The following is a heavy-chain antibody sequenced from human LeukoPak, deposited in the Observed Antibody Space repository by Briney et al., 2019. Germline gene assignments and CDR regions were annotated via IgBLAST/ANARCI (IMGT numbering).Heavy chain of an antibody. CDR1: RGTFSNYA. Sequence: SVSVSCTPSRGTFSNYAISGVGQAPGQGLDWMGGVIPIFGTANYAQKFQGRVTITADKSTSTAYMELRSLRSADTAVYYCARVRQQHSRKYSYYYMDVWGKGPTVTVSS. D-gene: IGHD6-13*01. CDR2: VIPIFGTA. V-gene: IGHV1-69*06. J-gene: IGHJ6*03. CDR3: ARVRQQHSRKYSYYYMDV.